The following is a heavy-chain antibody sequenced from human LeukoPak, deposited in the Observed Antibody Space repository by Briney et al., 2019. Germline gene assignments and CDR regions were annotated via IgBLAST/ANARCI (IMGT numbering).Heavy chain of an antibody. CDR1: GFTFTSYS. J-gene: IGHJ6*02. V-gene: IGHV3-21*01. CDR2: TSDRGDYT. CDR3: ATYYGMDV. Sequence: PGGSLRLSCAASGFTFTSYSMSWVRQAPGKGLEWVSGTSDRGDYTYYADSVRGRFTISRDNAKNSLYLQMNSLRAEDTAVYYCATYYGMDVWGQGATVTVSS.